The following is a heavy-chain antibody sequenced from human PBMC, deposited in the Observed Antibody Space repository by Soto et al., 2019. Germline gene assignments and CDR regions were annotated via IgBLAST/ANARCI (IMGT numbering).Heavy chain of an antibody. CDR1: GFSFSAYG. V-gene: IGHV3-33*01. J-gene: IGHJ4*02. D-gene: IGHD2-2*02. CDR2: IWSDGSKK. CDR3: ARAYPYLTNDY. Sequence: QVQLVESGGGVVQPGRSLRLSCAASGFSFSAYGMHWVRQAPGRGLEWVAVIWSDGSKKYYKDSVKGRFTISRDNSKDTVSLQRDNLRVEDTATYYCARAYPYLTNDYWGQGTLVIVSS.